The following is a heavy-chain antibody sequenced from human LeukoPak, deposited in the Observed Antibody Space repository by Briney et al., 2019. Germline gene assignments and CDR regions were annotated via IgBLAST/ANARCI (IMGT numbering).Heavy chain of an antibody. V-gene: IGHV3-21*01. CDR3: ATPRGGATTPRFDY. Sequence: GGSLRLSCAASGFTFSSYSMNWVRQAPGKGLEWVSSISSSSSYIYYADPVKGRFTISRDNAKNSLYLQMNSLRAEDTAVYYCATPRGGATTPRFDYWGQGTLVTVSS. D-gene: IGHD1-26*01. J-gene: IGHJ4*02. CDR2: ISSSSSYI. CDR1: GFTFSSYS.